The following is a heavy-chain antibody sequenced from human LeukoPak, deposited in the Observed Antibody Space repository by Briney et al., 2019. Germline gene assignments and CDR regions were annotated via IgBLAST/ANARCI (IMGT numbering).Heavy chain of an antibody. V-gene: IGHV4-34*01. J-gene: IGHJ6*03. CDR1: GGSFSGYY. Sequence: SETLSLTCAVYGGSFSGYYWSWIRQPPGKGLEWIGEINHSGSTNYNPSLKSRVTISVDTSKNQFSLKLSSVTAADTAVYYCARVLDGYMDVWGKGTTVTISS. CDR2: INHSGST. CDR3: ARVLDGYMDV.